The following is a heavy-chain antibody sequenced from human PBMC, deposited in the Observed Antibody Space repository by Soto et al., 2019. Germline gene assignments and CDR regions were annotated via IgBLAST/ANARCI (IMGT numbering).Heavy chain of an antibody. Sequence: QVQLVQSGAEEKKPGASVKVSCKASGYTFSTYAMHWVRQAPGQRLEWMGWINAGNGNTKYSQKFQGRVTITRDTSASTAYMELSSLRSEDTAVYYCARAPSWWYFDLWGRGTLVTISS. CDR3: ARAPSWWYFDL. V-gene: IGHV1-3*05. CDR1: GYTFSTYA. CDR2: INAGNGNT. J-gene: IGHJ2*01.